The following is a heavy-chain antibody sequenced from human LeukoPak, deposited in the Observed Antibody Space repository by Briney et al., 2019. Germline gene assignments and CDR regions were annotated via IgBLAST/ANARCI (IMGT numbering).Heavy chain of an antibody. CDR2: IYSDNT. D-gene: IGHD6-6*01. J-gene: IGHJ4*02. CDR3: AKEGLNIATRDFFDS. Sequence: GGSLRLSCTVSGFTVSSNSMSWVRQAPGKGLEWVSFIYSDNTHYSDSVKGRFTISRDNSKNTLYLQMNSLRAEDTAVYYCAKEGLNIATRDFFDSWGQGTLVTVSS. V-gene: IGHV3-53*01. CDR1: GFTVSSNS.